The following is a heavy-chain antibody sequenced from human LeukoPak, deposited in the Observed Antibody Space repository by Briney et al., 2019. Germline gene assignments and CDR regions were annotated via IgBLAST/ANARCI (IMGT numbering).Heavy chain of an antibody. Sequence: ASVKVSCKASGYTFTSYYMHWVRQAPGQGLEWMGIINPSGGSTSYAQKFQGRVTITADKSTSTAYMELSSLRSEDTAVYYCARDGYCSSTSCYKYYFDYWGQGTLVTVSS. J-gene: IGHJ4*02. CDR1: GYTFTSYY. CDR2: INPSGGST. CDR3: ARDGYCSSTSCYKYYFDY. V-gene: IGHV1-46*01. D-gene: IGHD2-2*03.